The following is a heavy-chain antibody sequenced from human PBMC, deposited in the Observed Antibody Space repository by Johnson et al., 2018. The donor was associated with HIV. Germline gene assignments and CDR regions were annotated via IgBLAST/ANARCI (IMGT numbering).Heavy chain of an antibody. J-gene: IGHJ3*02. D-gene: IGHD1-26*01. CDR2: IRYDGSNK. Sequence: QVQLVESGGGVVQPGGSLRLSCAASGFTFSSYGMHWVRQAPGKGLEWVAFIRYDGSNKYYADSVKGRFTISRDNSKNTLYLQMDSLRAEDTAVYYCAKDGGSYGGAFDSWGQGTMVTVSA. CDR1: GFTFSSYG. V-gene: IGHV3-30*02. CDR3: AKDGGSYGGAFDS.